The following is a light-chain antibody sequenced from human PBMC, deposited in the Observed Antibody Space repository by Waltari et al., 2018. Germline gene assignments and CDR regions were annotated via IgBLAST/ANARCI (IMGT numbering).Light chain of an antibody. Sequence: SYELPQPPSVSVSPGQTARITCSGDALQKQYAYWYQQKPGQAPVLVIYKDSERPSGIPERFSGSSSGTTVTLTISGVQAEDEADYYCQSADSSGTHWVFGGGTKLTVL. J-gene: IGLJ3*02. CDR1: ALQKQY. CDR2: KDS. V-gene: IGLV3-25*03. CDR3: QSADSSGTHWV.